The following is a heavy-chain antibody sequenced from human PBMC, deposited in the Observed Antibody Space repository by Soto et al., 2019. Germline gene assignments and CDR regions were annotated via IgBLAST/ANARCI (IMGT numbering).Heavy chain of an antibody. CDR2: IYYSGST. CDR1: GGSITSSSSY. Sequence: QLHLRESGPGLVKPSETLSLTCTVSGGSITSSSSYCGWIRQPPGKGLEWIGSIYYSGSTYYNPSLKSRVTISVDTSKNQFSLKLSSVTAADTAVYYCATQEVGGSYVYTFDPWGQGTLVTVSS. V-gene: IGHV4-39*01. CDR3: ATQEVGGSYVYTFDP. D-gene: IGHD1-26*01. J-gene: IGHJ5*02.